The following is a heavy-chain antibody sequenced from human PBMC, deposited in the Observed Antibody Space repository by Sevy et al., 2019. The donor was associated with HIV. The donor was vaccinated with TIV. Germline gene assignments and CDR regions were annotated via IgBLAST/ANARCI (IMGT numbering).Heavy chain of an antibody. D-gene: IGHD3-3*01. CDR1: GFRFSDYG. CDR2: IRFDGSMK. J-gene: IGHJ6*02. CDR3: AKDHYDYRTGYYGYYGMDV. V-gene: IGHV3-30*02. Sequence: GESLKISCAASGFRFSDYGMHWVRQAPGKGLEWVSLIRFDGSMKYIADSVKGRFTISRDKVKDTLYRQMNSLRPEDTAVYYCAKDHYDYRTGYYGYYGMDVWGQGTTVTVSS.